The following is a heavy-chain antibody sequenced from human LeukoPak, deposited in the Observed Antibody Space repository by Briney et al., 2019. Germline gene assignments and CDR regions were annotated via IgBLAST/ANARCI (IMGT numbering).Heavy chain of an antibody. J-gene: IGHJ4*02. Sequence: GGSLRLSCAASGFRISSYSINWVRQAPGKGLEWVSSITSSSTYIYYADSAKGRFTISRDNAKNSLYLQMNSLRAEDTAVYYCTRDGCSGGTCFPWDYWGQGTLVTVSS. CDR1: GFRISSYS. D-gene: IGHD2-15*01. CDR3: TRDGCSGGTCFPWDY. CDR2: ITSSSTYI. V-gene: IGHV3-21*01.